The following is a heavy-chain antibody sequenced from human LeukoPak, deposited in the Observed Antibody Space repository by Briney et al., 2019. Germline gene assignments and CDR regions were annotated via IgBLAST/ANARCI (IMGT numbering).Heavy chain of an antibody. CDR1: GGSISSGGYS. CDR2: IYHSGST. CDR3: ARAEKEGYSSSCWFDP. Sequence: SETLSLTCAVSGGSISSGGYSWRWIRQPPGKGLEWIGYIYHSGSTYYNRSLKSRVNISVDRSKNQFSLKLSSVTAADTAVYYCARAEKEGYSSSCWFDPWGQGTLVTVSS. J-gene: IGHJ5*02. D-gene: IGHD6-13*01. V-gene: IGHV4-30-2*01.